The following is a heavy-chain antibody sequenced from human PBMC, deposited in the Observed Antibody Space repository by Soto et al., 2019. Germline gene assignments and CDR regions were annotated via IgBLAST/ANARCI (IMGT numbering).Heavy chain of an antibody. V-gene: IGHV1-2*04. CDR2: INPNSGGT. Sequence: ASVKVSCKASGYTFTGYYMHWVRQAPGQGLEWMGWINPNSGGTNYAQKFQGWVTMTRDTSISTAYMELSRLRSDDTAVYYCARTQLAAAGDYYGMDVWGQGTTVTVSS. CDR3: ARTQLAAAGDYYGMDV. D-gene: IGHD6-13*01. J-gene: IGHJ6*02. CDR1: GYTFTGYY.